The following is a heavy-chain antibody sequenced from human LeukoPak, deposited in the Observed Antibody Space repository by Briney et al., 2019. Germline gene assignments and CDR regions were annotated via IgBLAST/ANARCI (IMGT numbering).Heavy chain of an antibody. V-gene: IGHV4-59*06. CDR2: IYYSGST. CDR1: GGSFSGYY. CDR3: AGGLRYFDP. J-gene: IGHJ5*02. Sequence: SETLSLTCAVYGGSFSGYYWSWIRQPPGKGLEWIAYIYYSGSTYYNPSLKSRVSISVDRSRNQFFLKLTSVTAADTAVYYCAGGLRYFDPWGLGTLVTVSS. D-gene: IGHD3-9*01.